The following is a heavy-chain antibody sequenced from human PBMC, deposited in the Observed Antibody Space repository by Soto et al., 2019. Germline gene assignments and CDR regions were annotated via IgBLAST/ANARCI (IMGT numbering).Heavy chain of an antibody. CDR1: GGSFSGYY. CDR2: INHSGST. CDR3: ARAHTTRITIFGVVGFNWFDP. J-gene: IGHJ5*02. Sequence: PSETLSLTCAVYGGSFSGYYWSWIRQPPGKGLEWIGEINHSGSTNYNPSLKSRVTISVDTSKNQFSLKLSSVTAADTAVYYCARAHTTRITIFGVVGFNWFDPWGQGTLVTVSS. D-gene: IGHD3-3*01. V-gene: IGHV4-34*01.